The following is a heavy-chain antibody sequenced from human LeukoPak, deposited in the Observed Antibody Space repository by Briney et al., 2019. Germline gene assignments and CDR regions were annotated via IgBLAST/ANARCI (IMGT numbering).Heavy chain of an antibody. CDR3: GRGIQSIDP. CDR2: INPKNGDT. Sequence: VKVSCKASGYTFTAYYIHWVRQAPGQGLGRMGRINPKNGDTHQAQQLPDEVTMTRDTSMSAAYMEISRLTYDDTAVYYCGRGIQSIDPWGQGTLVTVSS. J-gene: IGHJ5*02. CDR1: GYTFTAYY. V-gene: IGHV1-2*06.